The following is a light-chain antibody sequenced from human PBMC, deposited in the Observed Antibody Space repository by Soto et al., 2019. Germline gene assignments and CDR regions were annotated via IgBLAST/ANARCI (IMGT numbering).Light chain of an antibody. J-gene: IGKJ1*01. CDR1: QSISSW. CDR2: DAS. CDR3: QQYNSYWT. V-gene: IGKV1-5*01. Sequence: DIQMTQSPSTLSASVGDRVTITCRASQSISSWLAWYQQKPGKAPKLLIYDASSLESGVPSRFSGSGSGTEFTLTISLLQPDDFATYYCQQYNSYWTFGQGTKVEIQ.